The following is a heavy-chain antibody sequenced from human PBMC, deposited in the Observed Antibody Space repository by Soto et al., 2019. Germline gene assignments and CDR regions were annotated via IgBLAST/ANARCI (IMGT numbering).Heavy chain of an antibody. V-gene: IGHV1-18*01. Sequence: ASVEVSCKASGYTFTSYGISWVRQAPGQGLEWMGWISAYNGNTNYAQKLQGRVTMTTDTSTSTAYMELRSLRSDDTAVYYCARGDSYSNYGEVGYWGQGTLVTVSS. J-gene: IGHJ4*02. D-gene: IGHD4-4*01. CDR3: ARGDSYSNYGEVGY. CDR2: ISAYNGNT. CDR1: GYTFTSYG.